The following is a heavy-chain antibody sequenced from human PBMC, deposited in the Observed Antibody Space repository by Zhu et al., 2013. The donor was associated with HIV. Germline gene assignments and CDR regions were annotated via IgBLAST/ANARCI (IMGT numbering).Heavy chain of an antibody. CDR3: ARAPDCTNGVCYPYFDY. J-gene: IGHJ4*02. D-gene: IGHD2-8*01. CDR2: INPNTGDT. Sequence: QVRLVQSGAEVKKPGASVRVSCMTSGYVFSGYYLHWVRQAPGQGLEWMGWINPNTGDTNYAQKFRGRVTMTSDSSITTAYMELSRLRSDDTAVYYCARAPDCTNGVCYPYFDYWGQGTLVTVSS. CDR1: GYVFSGYY. V-gene: IGHV1-2*02.